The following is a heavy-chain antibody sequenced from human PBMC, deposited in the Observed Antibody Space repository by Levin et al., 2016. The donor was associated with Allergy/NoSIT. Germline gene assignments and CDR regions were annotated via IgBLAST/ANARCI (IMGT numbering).Heavy chain of an antibody. CDR3: AKADIVVGSSYYYYYYGMDV. V-gene: IGHV3-23*01. J-gene: IGHJ6*02. Sequence: VRQAPGKGLEWVSAISGSGGSTYYADSVKGRFTISRDNSKNTLYLQMNTLRAEDTAVYYCAKADIVVGSSYYYYYYGMDVWGQGTTVTVSS. CDR2: ISGSGGST. D-gene: IGHD2-15*01.